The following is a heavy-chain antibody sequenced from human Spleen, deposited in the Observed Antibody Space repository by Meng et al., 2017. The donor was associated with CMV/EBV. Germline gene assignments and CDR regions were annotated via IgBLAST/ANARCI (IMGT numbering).Heavy chain of an antibody. D-gene: IGHD6-13*01. CDR2: INWNSGSI. J-gene: IGHJ4*02. CDR3: ARGWHYFYY. Sequence: GGSLRLSCAASGFTFDDYAMHWVRQAPGKGLEWVSGINWNSGSIGYADSVKGRFTISRDNAKNSLYLQMNSLRAEDTAVYYCARGWHYFYYWGQGTLVTVSS. CDR1: GFTFDDYA. V-gene: IGHV3-9*01.